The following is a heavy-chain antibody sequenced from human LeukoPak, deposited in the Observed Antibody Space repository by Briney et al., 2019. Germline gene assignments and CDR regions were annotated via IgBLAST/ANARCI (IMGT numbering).Heavy chain of an antibody. D-gene: IGHD7-27*01. CDR1: GGSISSYY. Sequence: SETLSLTCTVSGGSISSYYWGWIRQPPGKGLEWIGSIYYSGSTYYNPSLKSRVTISVDTSKNQFSLKLSSVTAADTAVYYCAKNWGSRGRAFDIWGQGTMVTVSS. CDR3: AKNWGSRGRAFDI. J-gene: IGHJ3*02. V-gene: IGHV4-39*01. CDR2: IYYSGST.